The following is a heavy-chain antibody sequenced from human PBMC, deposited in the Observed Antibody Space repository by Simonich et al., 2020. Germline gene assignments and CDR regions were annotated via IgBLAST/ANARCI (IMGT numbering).Heavy chain of an antibody. V-gene: IGHV4-38-2*01. Sequence: QVQLQESGPGLVKPSETLSLTCAVSGYSISSGYYWGWIRQPPGKGLEGIGSIYHRGRTYYTPSLKSRVTISVDTSKNQFSLKLSSVTAADTAVYYCARVGYSNYYYYGMDVWGQGTTVTVSS. J-gene: IGHJ6*02. CDR2: IYHRGRT. CDR1: GYSISSGYY. CDR3: ARVGYSNYYYYGMDV. D-gene: IGHD6-13*01.